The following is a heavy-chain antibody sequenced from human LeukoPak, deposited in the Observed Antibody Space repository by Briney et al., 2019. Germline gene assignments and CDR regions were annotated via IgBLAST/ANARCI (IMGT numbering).Heavy chain of an antibody. D-gene: IGHD3/OR15-3a*01. CDR1: GYTFTSYD. CDR3: ARRGYSYFWTAARELDY. CDR2: MNPKSGNT. Sequence: ASVKVSCKASGYTFTSYDIHWVRQAPGQGLEWMGWMNPKSGNTGYAQKFQGRVTMTRNTSISTAYMELGSLRSEDTAVHYCARRGYSYFWTAARELDYGGQGTLVTVSS. V-gene: IGHV1-8*01. J-gene: IGHJ4*02.